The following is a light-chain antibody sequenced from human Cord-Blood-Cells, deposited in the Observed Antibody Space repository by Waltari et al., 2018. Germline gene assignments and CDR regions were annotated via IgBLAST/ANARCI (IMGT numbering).Light chain of an antibody. CDR1: QSISSW. Sequence: DIQMTQSPSTLSASVGDRVTITCRASQSISSWLAWYQQKPGKAPKLLIYKASSLESGVPSRFSGSGSGTEFTLTINSLQPDDFATYYCQQLYTFGQGTKLEIK. CDR2: KAS. V-gene: IGKV1-5*03. J-gene: IGKJ2*01. CDR3: QQLYT.